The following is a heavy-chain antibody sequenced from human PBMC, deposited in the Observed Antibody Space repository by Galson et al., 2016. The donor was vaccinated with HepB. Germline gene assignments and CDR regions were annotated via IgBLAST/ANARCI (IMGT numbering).Heavy chain of an antibody. CDR2: IYPGDSDT. V-gene: IGHV5-51*01. J-gene: IGHJ6*02. CDR1: GYSFTSYW. CDR3: ARRGYYDSSGYYGYYYYGMDV. Sequence: QSGAEVKKPGESLKISCKGSGYSFTSYWIGWVRQMPGKGLEWMGIIYPGDSDTRYSPSFQGQVTISADTSISTAYLQWSSMKASDTAMYYCARRGYYDSSGYYGYYYYGMDVWGQGTTVTVSS. D-gene: IGHD3-22*01.